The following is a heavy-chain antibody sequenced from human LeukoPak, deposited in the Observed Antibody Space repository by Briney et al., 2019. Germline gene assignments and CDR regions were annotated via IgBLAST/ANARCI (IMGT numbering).Heavy chain of an antibody. V-gene: IGHV3-23*01. CDR1: GFTFSSYA. CDR3: ARADGIYDSSGYFDY. CDR2: ISGSGGST. J-gene: IGHJ4*02. Sequence: GGSLRLSCAASGFTFSSYAMSWVRQAPGKGLEWVSAISGSGGSTYYADSVKGRFTISRDNSKNTLYLQMNSLRAEDTAVYYCARADGIYDSSGYFDYWGQGTLVTVSS. D-gene: IGHD3-22*01.